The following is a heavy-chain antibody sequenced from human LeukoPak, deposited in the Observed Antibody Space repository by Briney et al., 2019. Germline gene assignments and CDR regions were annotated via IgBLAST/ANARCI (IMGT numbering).Heavy chain of an antibody. CDR3: AKDGTGHLEIHYFDY. CDR2: ISGSGSST. Sequence: GGSLRLSCAASAITFSSYAMSWVRQAPGKGLEWVSGISGSGSSTYYADSVKGRFTISRDNSKNMLYLQMNSLRAEDTAVYYCAKDGTGHLEIHYFDYWGQGTLVTVSS. J-gene: IGHJ4*02. V-gene: IGHV3-23*01. CDR1: AITFSSYA. D-gene: IGHD1-1*01.